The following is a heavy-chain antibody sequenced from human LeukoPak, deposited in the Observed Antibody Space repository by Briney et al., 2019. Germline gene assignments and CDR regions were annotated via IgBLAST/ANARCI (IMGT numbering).Heavy chain of an antibody. CDR3: ARDVIAAAGTSHFDY. J-gene: IGHJ4*02. D-gene: IGHD6-13*01. CDR2: ISYDGSNK. V-gene: IGHV3-30-3*01. Sequence: PGGSLRLSCAASGFTFSSYAMHWVRQAPGKGLEWVAVISYDGSNKYYADSVKGRFTISRDNSKNTLHLQMNSLRAEDTAVYYCARDVIAAAGTSHFDYWGQGTLVTVSS. CDR1: GFTFSSYA.